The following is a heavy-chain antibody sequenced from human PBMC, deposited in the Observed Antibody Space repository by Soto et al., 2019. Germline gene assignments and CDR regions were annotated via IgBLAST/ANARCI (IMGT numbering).Heavy chain of an antibody. Sequence: SETLSLTCTVSGGSIDVNNYYWGWVRQPPGKGLEWIGSVSYSGSTYYNPSLKSRVTVSVDTSKNQFSLKLSSVTAADTAVYYCARHPSDFWFDPWGQGTLVTVSS. CDR1: GGSIDVNNYY. V-gene: IGHV4-39*01. D-gene: IGHD2-21*02. CDR2: VSYSGST. J-gene: IGHJ5*02. CDR3: ARHPSDFWFDP.